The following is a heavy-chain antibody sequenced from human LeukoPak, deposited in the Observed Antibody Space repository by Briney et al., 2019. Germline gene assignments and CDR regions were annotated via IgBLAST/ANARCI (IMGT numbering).Heavy chain of an antibody. D-gene: IGHD3-22*01. CDR1: GFTFSNYG. Sequence: GGSLRLSCAASGFTFSNYGMHWVRQAPGKGLEWVAVISYDGSNKYYADSVKGRFTISRDNSKNTLYLQMNSLRGEDTAVYYCARDSSGYYYPSPFDYWGQGTLVTVSS. CDR3: ARDSSGYYYPSPFDY. V-gene: IGHV3-30*03. CDR2: ISYDGSNK. J-gene: IGHJ4*02.